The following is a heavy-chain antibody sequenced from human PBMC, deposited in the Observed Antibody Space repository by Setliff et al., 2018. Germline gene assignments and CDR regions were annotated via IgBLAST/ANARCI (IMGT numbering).Heavy chain of an antibody. D-gene: IGHD3-16*01. J-gene: IGHJ6*03. V-gene: IGHV3-30*03. CDR3: ARDPIGPFLCNMDD. CDR1: GLSYTNDW. Sequence: PGGSLRLSCTASGLSYTNDWVSWVRQAPGKGLEWVAVLSYDERVIYYADSVKGRFTISRDNSKRTLYLQMNSLRAEDTGVYYCARDPIGPFLCNMDDWGKGTTVTVSS. CDR2: LSYDERVI.